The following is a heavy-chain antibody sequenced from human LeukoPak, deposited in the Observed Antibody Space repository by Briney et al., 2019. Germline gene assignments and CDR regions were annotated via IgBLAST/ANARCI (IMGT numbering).Heavy chain of an antibody. D-gene: IGHD6-13*01. J-gene: IGHJ4*02. CDR2: INPSGGST. V-gene: IGHV1-46*01. CDR3: ARVIAAAWTYLDY. CDR1: GYTFTSYY. Sequence: ASVKVSCKSCGYTFTSYYMHWVRQAPGQGLEWMGIINPSGGSTSYAQKFQGRVTMTRDTSTSTVYMELSSLRTEDTAVYYCARVIAAAWTYLDYGRQGTLVTVSS.